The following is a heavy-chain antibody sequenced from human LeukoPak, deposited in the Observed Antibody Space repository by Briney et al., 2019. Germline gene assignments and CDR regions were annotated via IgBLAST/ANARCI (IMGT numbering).Heavy chain of an antibody. CDR3: AIGRGGQQLGDY. CDR2: IYPDDSDI. D-gene: IGHD6-13*01. J-gene: IGHJ4*02. Sequence: GESLKISCKHSEYSFPNYCIGWVRQMPGKGLEWMGIIYPDDSDIRYSPSFQGQVTISADKSISTAYLQWSSLKASDTAMYYCAIGRGGQQLGDYWGQGTLVTVSS. CDR1: EYSFPNYC. V-gene: IGHV5-51*01.